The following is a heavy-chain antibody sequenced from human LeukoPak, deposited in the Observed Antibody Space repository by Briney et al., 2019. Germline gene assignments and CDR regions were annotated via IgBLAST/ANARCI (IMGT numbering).Heavy chain of an antibody. CDR1: GYPFTGYY. J-gene: IGHJ4*02. Sequence: ASVKVSCKTSGYPFTGYYIHWVRQAPGQGLEWMGWLNPNSGGTNYAQNFQGRVTMTMDTSISTAYMELTGLRSDDTAVYYCGRGHAGVPAGVQDYWGQGTLVTVSS. CDR2: LNPNSGGT. V-gene: IGHV1-2*02. CDR3: GRGHAGVPAGVQDY. D-gene: IGHD2-2*01.